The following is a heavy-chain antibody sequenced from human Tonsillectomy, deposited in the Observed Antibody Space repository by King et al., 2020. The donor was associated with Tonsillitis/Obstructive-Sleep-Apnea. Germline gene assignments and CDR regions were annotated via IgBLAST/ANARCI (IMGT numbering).Heavy chain of an antibody. CDR1: GFTFNNAW. Sequence: VQLVESGGGLVKPGGSLRPSCAASGFTFNNAWMSWVRQAPGKGLEWVGRIKSKTDGGTTDNAAPVKGRFTISRDDSKNTLSLLMNSLKTEDTAVYYCTKEPHFDYWGQGTLVTVSS. J-gene: IGHJ4*02. CDR2: IKSKTDGGTT. V-gene: IGHV3-15*01. CDR3: TKEPHFDY.